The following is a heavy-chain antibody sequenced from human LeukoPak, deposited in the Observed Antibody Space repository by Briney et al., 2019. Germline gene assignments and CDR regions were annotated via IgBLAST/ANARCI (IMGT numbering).Heavy chain of an antibody. CDR1: GFAFTTYA. CDR2: ISSSGSTK. D-gene: IGHD6-13*01. CDR3: ARGLYSSSWYAFDC. V-gene: IGHV3-48*03. J-gene: IGHJ4*02. Sequence: GGSLRLSCAASGFAFTTYAMHWVRQAPGEGLEWVSYISSSGSTKFYADSVEGRFTIYRDDAKNSVYLQMDSLRAEDAAVYYCARGLYSSSWYAFDCWGQGTLVSVSS.